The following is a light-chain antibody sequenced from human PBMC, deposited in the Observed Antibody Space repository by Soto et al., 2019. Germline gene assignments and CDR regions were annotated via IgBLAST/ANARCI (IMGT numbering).Light chain of an antibody. CDR3: QQDDNLPPYT. CDR1: QDIYIY. Sequence: DIQMTQSPSALSASVGERVTITCQASQDIYIYLNWYQQKPGKAPNLLIYDASNLEAGVPSRFSGSGSGTLFTLTISSLQPEDIATYYSQQDDNLPPYTFGQGTRLDLK. J-gene: IGKJ2*01. CDR2: DAS. V-gene: IGKV1-33*01.